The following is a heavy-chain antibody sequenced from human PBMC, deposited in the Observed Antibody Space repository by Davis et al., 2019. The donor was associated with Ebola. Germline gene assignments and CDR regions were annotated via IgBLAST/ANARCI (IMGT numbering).Heavy chain of an antibody. Sequence: GESLKISCVVSGIPFDNYWMNWVRQAPGKGLEWVAIIKQDGSEKYYVDSVRGRFSISRDNAKNSVYLQMTNLRGEDTAGYSCVGGRGWLPEYWGQGTLVAVSS. CDR3: VGGRGWLPEY. CDR1: GIPFDNYW. V-gene: IGHV3-7*03. CDR2: IKQDGSEK. D-gene: IGHD5-12*01. J-gene: IGHJ4*02.